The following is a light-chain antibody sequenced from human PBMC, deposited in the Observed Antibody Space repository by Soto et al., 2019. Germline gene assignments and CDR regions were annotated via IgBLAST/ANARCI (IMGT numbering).Light chain of an antibody. CDR2: GSS. CDR3: QQYMSSLT. V-gene: IGKV3-20*01. CDR1: QSVDTTF. J-gene: IGKJ1*01. Sequence: EIVLTQSPGSLSLSPGQRATLSCRASQSVDTTFFAWYQKKPGQAPMLLIQGSSKRATGIPDRFSGSGSRKDFTLISSILEPEDFALYYCQQYMSSLTFGQGTKVEIK.